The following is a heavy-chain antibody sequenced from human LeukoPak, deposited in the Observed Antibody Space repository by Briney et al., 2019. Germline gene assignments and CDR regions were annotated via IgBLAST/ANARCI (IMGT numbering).Heavy chain of an antibody. CDR3: AHPTEYSSSWYGNWFDP. Sequence: SGGSLRLSCGASGFTFRSYAMSWVRQAPGKGLEWVSAISGSGGSTYYADSLKGRFTISRDNSKNTLYLQMNSLRAEDTAVYYCAHPTEYSSSWYGNWFDPWGQGTLVTVSS. D-gene: IGHD6-13*01. J-gene: IGHJ5*02. CDR2: ISGSGGST. CDR1: GFTFRSYA. V-gene: IGHV3-23*01.